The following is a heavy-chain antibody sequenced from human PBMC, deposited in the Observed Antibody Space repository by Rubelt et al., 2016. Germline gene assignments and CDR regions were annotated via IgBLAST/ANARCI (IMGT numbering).Heavy chain of an antibody. CDR2: ISAYNGNT. CDR1: GYTFTSYG. Sequence: QVQLVQSGAEVKKPGASVKVSCKASGYTFTSYGISWVRQAPGQGLEWMGWISAYNGNTNYAQKLQGRVTMTTDTATSTAYMELRSLRSDDTAVYYCARDRRRRAARQGWYFDLWGRGTLVTVSS. D-gene: IGHD6-6*01. V-gene: IGHV1-18*01. CDR3: ARDRRRRAARQGWYFDL. J-gene: IGHJ2*01.